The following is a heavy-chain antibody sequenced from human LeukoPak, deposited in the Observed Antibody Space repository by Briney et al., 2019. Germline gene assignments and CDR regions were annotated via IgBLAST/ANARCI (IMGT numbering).Heavy chain of an antibody. J-gene: IGHJ4*02. Sequence: PSETLSLTCTVSGGSISGGEYHWSWIRQPPGKGLEWIGYIYNSATHYNPSLKSRVTISVDTSKNQFSLKLSSVTAADTAVYYCARGLQLLGYCSSTSCYAGNYWGQGTLVTVSS. V-gene: IGHV4-30-4*01. CDR2: IYNSAT. D-gene: IGHD2-2*01. CDR1: GGSISGGEYH. CDR3: ARGLQLLGYCSSTSCYAGNY.